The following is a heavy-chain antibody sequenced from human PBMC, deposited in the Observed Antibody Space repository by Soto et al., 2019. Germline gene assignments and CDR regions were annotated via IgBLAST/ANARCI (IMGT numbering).Heavy chain of an antibody. CDR1: GGSISSYY. D-gene: IGHD6-19*01. J-gene: IGHJ6*02. V-gene: IGHV4-59*01. CDR2: IYYSGFT. CDR3: ARAVQRQWLCGMDV. Sequence: PLETLSLTCTVSGGSISSYYWSWSRQPPGKGLEWIGYIYYSGFTNYNPSLKSRVTISVETSKKQFSLRLSSVTAADTAVYYCARAVQRQWLCGMDVWGQGTTVTVSS.